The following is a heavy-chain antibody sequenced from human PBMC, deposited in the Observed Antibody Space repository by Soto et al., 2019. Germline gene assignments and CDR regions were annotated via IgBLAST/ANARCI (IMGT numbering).Heavy chain of an antibody. CDR3: ARGAVWSGYVRYFDY. V-gene: IGHV1-18*01. Sequence: ASVKVSCKASGYTFTSYRRSWVRQAPGQGLEWMGWISAYNGNTNYAQKLQGRVTMTTDTSTSTAYMELRSLRSDDTAVYYCARGAVWSGYVRYFDYWGQGTLVTVSS. J-gene: IGHJ4*02. CDR2: ISAYNGNT. D-gene: IGHD3-3*01. CDR1: GYTFTSYR.